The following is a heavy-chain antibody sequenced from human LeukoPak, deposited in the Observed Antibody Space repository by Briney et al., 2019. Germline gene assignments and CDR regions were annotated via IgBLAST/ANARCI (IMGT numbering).Heavy chain of an antibody. Sequence: PGGSLRLSCTTSGFIFSSKWMTWVRQAPGKGLEWVANIKYDGSEKYYVDSVKGRFTISRGNSKNTLYLQMNSLRAEDTAVYYCARDCGRATALDYWGQGTLVTVSS. CDR3: ARDCGRATALDY. J-gene: IGHJ4*02. D-gene: IGHD2-21*01. V-gene: IGHV3-7*01. CDR1: GFIFSSKW. CDR2: IKYDGSEK.